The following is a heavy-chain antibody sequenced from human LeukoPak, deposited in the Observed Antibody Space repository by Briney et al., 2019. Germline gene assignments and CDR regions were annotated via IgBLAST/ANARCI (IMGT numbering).Heavy chain of an antibody. CDR1: GFTFDDYA. CDR2: ISWNSGSI. Sequence: GGSLRLSCAASGFTFDDYAMHWVRQAPGKGLEWVSGISWNSGSIGYADSVKGRFTISRDNAKNSLYLQMNSLRAEDTALYYCAKDGGKWELQGGFDYWGQGTLVTVSS. CDR3: AKDGGKWELQGGFDY. D-gene: IGHD1-26*01. V-gene: IGHV3-9*01. J-gene: IGHJ4*02.